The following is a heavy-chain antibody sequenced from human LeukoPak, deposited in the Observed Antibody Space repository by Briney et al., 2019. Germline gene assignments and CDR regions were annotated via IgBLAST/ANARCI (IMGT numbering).Heavy chain of an antibody. D-gene: IGHD2-8*01. J-gene: IGHJ3*02. CDR1: GGSISSGSYY. V-gene: IGHV4-31*03. Sequence: SRTLSLTCSVSGGSISSGSYYWSWIRQHPGKGLEWIGYIYYSGSTYYNPSLKSRVTISVDTSKNQFSLKLNSVTAADTAVYYCARLYDGFRAFDIWGQGTIITVSS. CDR2: IYYSGST. CDR3: ARLYDGFRAFDI.